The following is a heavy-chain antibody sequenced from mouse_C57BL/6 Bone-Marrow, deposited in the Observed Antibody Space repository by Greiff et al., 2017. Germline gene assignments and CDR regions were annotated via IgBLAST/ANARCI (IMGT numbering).Heavy chain of an antibody. CDR2: ISNGGGST. J-gene: IGHJ1*03. D-gene: IGHD2-3*01. V-gene: IGHV5-12*01. CDR1: GFTFSDYY. CDR3: ARALYDGYPWYFDV. Sequence: EVKLVESGGGLVQPGGSLKLSCAASGFTFSDYYMYWVRQTPEKRLEWVAYISNGGGSTYYPDTVKGRFTISRANAKNTLYLQMSRLKSEDTAMYYCARALYDGYPWYFDVWGTGTTVTVSS.